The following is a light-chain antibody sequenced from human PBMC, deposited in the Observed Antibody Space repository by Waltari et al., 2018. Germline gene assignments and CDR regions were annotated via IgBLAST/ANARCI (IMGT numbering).Light chain of an antibody. CDR1: GSDIGTYKY. V-gene: IGLV2-8*01. CDR3: SSYAGSYYFIS. J-gene: IGLJ2*01. Sequence: QSALTQPPSASGSPGQSVTISCTGTGSDIGTYKYVSWYQRPPGKAPKLRLYEVNRRPSGGPDRFAGARFGDTASLTVAGLQADDEAEYYCSSYAGSYYFISFGGGTKLTVL. CDR2: EVN.